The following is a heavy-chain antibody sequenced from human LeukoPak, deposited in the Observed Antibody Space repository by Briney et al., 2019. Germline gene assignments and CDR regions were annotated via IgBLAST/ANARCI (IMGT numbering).Heavy chain of an antibody. D-gene: IGHD6-13*01. CDR3: AREGMYSSSPYVGYYMDV. CDR2: INSNGGST. CDR1: GFTFSTYA. J-gene: IGHJ6*03. Sequence: GGSLRLSCAGSGFTFSTYAMQWVRQAPGKGPEYVSAINSNGGSTYYADSVKGRFTIPRDNAKNTLYLQMDSLRPEDIGVYYCAREGMYSSSPYVGYYMDVWGKGAAVTVSS. V-gene: IGHV3-64*02.